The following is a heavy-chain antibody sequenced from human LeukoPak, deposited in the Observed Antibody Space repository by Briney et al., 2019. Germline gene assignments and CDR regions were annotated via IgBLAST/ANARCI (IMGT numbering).Heavy chain of an antibody. D-gene: IGHD2-2*01. CDR3: ARGNTGIVVADDAFDI. CDR1: GGSISSGGYY. J-gene: IGHJ3*02. V-gene: IGHV4-31*03. CDR2: IYYSGST. Sequence: PSETLSLTCTVSGGSISSGGYYWSWIRQHPGKGLEWIGYIYYSGSTYYNLSLKSRVTISVDTSKNQFSLKLSSVTAADTAVYYCARGNTGIVVADDAFDIWGQGTMVTVSS.